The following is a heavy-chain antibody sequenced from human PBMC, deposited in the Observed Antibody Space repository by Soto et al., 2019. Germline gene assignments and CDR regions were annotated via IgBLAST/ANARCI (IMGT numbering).Heavy chain of an antibody. CDR3: ARDLSGADDD. CDR2: LDTDGSIT. J-gene: IGHJ4*02. V-gene: IGHV3-74*03. CDR1: GFTFSRYW. D-gene: IGHD2-15*01. Sequence: EVQLVESGGGLVQPGGSLRLSCAASGFTFSRYWMHWVRQAPGKGLVWVSRLDTDGSITTYANSVKGRFTISRDNAKNTLYLQMKSLRAEDTAVYYCARDLSGADDDWGQGTLVTVSS.